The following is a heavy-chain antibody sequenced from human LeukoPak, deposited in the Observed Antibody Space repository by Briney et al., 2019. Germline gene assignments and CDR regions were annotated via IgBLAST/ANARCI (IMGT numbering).Heavy chain of an antibody. J-gene: IGHJ4*02. Sequence: ASVKVSCKASGYTFTSYDINWVRQAPGQGLEWLGWISAYNGDTNSAQKFQGRVTMTRNTSISTAYMELSSLRSEDTAVYYCASVPVDTAMVVFDCWGQGTLVTVSS. D-gene: IGHD5-18*01. CDR2: ISAYNGDT. CDR1: GYTFTSYD. V-gene: IGHV1-8*02. CDR3: ASVPVDTAMVVFDC.